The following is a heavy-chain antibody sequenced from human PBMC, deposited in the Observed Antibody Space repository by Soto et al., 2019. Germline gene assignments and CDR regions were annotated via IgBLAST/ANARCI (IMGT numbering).Heavy chain of an antibody. Sequence: PSETLSLTCTVSGDSISSGDYYWSWIRQPPGKGLEWIGCIYYSGNTYYNPSLNRRFIISVDTSKNQFSLQLSSVTAADTAVNYCATRFYTSGVLFDYWGQGTPVTVSS. V-gene: IGHV4-30-4*02. CDR1: GDSISSGDYY. J-gene: IGHJ4*02. D-gene: IGHD2-2*02. CDR2: IYYSGNT. CDR3: ATRFYTSGVLFDY.